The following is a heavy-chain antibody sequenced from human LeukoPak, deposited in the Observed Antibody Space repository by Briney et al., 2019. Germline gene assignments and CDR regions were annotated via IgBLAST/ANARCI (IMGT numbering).Heavy chain of an antibody. CDR2: IWYDGSNK. D-gene: IGHD3-22*01. Sequence: GGSLRLSCAASGFTFSSYGMHWVRQAPGKGLEWVAVIWYDGSNKYYVDSVKGRFTISRDNSKNTLYLQMNSLRAEDTAVYYCARTYYYDSSGYFPPPPGYWGQGTLVTVSS. J-gene: IGHJ4*02. CDR1: GFTFSSYG. V-gene: IGHV3-33*01. CDR3: ARTYYYDSSGYFPPPPGY.